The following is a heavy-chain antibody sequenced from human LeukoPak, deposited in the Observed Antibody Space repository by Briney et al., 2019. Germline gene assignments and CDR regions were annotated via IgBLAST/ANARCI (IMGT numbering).Heavy chain of an antibody. CDR1: GYTFTGYY. V-gene: IGHV1-46*01. Sequence: GASEKVSCKASGYTFTGYYMHWVRQAPGQGLEWMGIINPSGGSTSYAQKFQGRVTMTRDTSTSTVYMELSSLRSEDTAVYYCAREWYSSSWYSSYYYYYHMDVWGKGTTVTVSS. J-gene: IGHJ6*03. CDR2: INPSGGST. CDR3: AREWYSSSWYSSYYYYYHMDV. D-gene: IGHD6-13*01.